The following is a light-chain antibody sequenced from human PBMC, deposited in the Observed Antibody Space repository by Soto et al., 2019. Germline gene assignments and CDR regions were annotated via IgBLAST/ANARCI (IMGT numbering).Light chain of an antibody. Sequence: QSVLTQPPTVSAAPGQKVTISCSGISSKIGNVYVSWFQQLPGAAPKLLIYDSDKRPSGIPDRFSGSKSGTSATLGITGLQSGDEADYYCGTWDSSLTAGVFGGGTQLTVL. CDR3: GTWDSSLTAGV. V-gene: IGLV1-51*01. J-gene: IGLJ7*01. CDR1: SSKIGNVY. CDR2: DSD.